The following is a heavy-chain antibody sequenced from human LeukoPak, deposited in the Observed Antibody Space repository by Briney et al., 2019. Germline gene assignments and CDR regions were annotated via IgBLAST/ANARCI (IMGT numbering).Heavy chain of an antibody. Sequence: GGSLRLSCAASGFTFSSYWMSWVRQAPGKGLEWVANIKQDGSEKYYVDSVKGRFTISRDNAKNSLYLQMNSLRAEDTAVYYCARVGLNYYDSSGYAYYFDYWGQGTLVTVSS. CDR2: IKQDGSEK. J-gene: IGHJ4*02. D-gene: IGHD3-22*01. CDR3: ARVGLNYYDSSGYAYYFDY. CDR1: GFTFSSYW. V-gene: IGHV3-7*03.